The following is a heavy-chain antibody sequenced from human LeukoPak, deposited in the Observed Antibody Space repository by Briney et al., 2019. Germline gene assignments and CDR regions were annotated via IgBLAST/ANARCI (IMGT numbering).Heavy chain of an antibody. V-gene: IGHV4-34*01. CDR3: ARVRYCSGGSCYFLFDYSDY. Sequence: KSSETLSLTCAVYGGSFSGYYWSWIRQPPGKGLEWIGEINHSGSTNYNPSLKSRVTISVDTSKNQFSLKLSSVTAADTAVYYCARVRYCSGGSCYFLFDYSDYWGQGTLVTVSS. CDR1: GGSFSGYY. D-gene: IGHD2-15*01. CDR2: INHSGST. J-gene: IGHJ4*02.